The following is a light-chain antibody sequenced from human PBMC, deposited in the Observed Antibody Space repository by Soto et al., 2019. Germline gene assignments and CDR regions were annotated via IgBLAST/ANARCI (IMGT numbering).Light chain of an antibody. CDR1: QDIRNF. CDR3: QKYSSVPV. Sequence: DIQMTQSPTSLSGSIGDRVTITCRESQDIRNFVAWYQQKPGKAPKLLIYAASTLQSGVPSRFSGSGSGTDFTLTINSLQPEDVATYSCQKYSSVPVFGPGTKVEIK. J-gene: IGKJ3*01. CDR2: AAS. V-gene: IGKV1-27*01.